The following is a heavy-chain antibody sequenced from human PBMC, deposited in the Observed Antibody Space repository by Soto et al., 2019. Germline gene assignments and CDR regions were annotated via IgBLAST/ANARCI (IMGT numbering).Heavy chain of an antibody. Sequence: SETLSLTCTVSGGSISSGDYYWSWIRQPPGKGLEWIGYIYYSGSTYYNPSLKSRVTISVDTSRNQFSLKLSSVTAADTAVYYCARGADYYDSSGYYRPFDYWGQGTLGTVSS. V-gene: IGHV4-30-4*01. CDR3: ARGADYYDSSGYYRPFDY. J-gene: IGHJ4*02. D-gene: IGHD3-22*01. CDR1: GGSISSGDYY. CDR2: IYYSGST.